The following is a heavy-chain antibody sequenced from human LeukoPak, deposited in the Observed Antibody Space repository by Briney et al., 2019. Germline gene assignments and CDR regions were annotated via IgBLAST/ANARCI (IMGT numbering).Heavy chain of an antibody. D-gene: IGHD2-8*02. CDR2: IKNDGTTT. J-gene: IGHJ4*02. CDR3: ARSCTSDCFHKAPADN. Sequence: GGSLRLSCAATGFTFSSYSMNELRQAPGKGLLWVSRIKNDGTTTNYADSVKGRLTISRDNAKNTVYLEMNSLRAEGTAVYYCARSCTSDCFHKAPADNWGQGTLVTVSS. V-gene: IGHV3-74*01. CDR1: GFTFSSYS.